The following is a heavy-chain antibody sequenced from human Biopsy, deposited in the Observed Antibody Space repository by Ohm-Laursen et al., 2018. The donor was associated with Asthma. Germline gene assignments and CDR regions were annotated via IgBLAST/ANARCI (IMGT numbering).Heavy chain of an antibody. Sequence: TLSLTCTVSGGFINIGDYYWSWIRQHTVKGLEWVGYIHYSGSTYYNPSLKSRVSISLDTSKNQFSLSLTSVTAADTAVYYCARTTYGDDGFDPWGQGTLVTVSS. CDR1: GGFINIGDYY. J-gene: IGHJ5*02. D-gene: IGHD4-17*01. CDR2: IHYSGST. V-gene: IGHV4-31*03. CDR3: ARTTYGDDGFDP.